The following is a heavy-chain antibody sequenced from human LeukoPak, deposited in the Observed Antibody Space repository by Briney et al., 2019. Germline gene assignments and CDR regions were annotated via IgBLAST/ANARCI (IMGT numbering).Heavy chain of an antibody. V-gene: IGHV3-48*01. Sequence: GGSLRLSCAASGFTFSSYSMNWVRQAPGKGLEWVSYISSSSSTIYYADSVKGRFTISRDNAKNSLYLQMNSLRAEDTAVYYCARDRCSSTSCGFDYWGQGTLVTVSS. D-gene: IGHD2-2*01. CDR1: GFTFSSYS. CDR3: ARDRCSSTSCGFDY. J-gene: IGHJ4*02. CDR2: ISSSSSTI.